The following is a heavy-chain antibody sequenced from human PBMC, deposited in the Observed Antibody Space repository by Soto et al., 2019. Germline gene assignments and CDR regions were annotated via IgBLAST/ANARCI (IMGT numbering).Heavy chain of an antibody. Sequence: PGGSLRLSCAASGFTFSSYAMHWVRQAPGKGLEWVAVISYDGSNKYYADSVKGRFTISRDNSKNTLYLQMNSLRAEDTAVYYCAREFTQSGSFDYWGQGTLVTVSS. CDR2: ISYDGSNK. V-gene: IGHV3-30-3*01. CDR1: GFTFSSYA. CDR3: AREFTQSGSFDY. D-gene: IGHD3-10*01. J-gene: IGHJ4*02.